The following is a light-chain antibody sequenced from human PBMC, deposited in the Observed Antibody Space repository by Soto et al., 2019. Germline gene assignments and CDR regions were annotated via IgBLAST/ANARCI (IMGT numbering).Light chain of an antibody. Sequence: QSALTQPASVSGSPGQSITISCTGTSSDVGGYNYLSWYQQNPGKAPKVMIYEVSNRPSGVSNRFSGSKSGNTASLTISGLQAEDEADYYCSSYTPSGTPVFGGGTKVTVL. CDR2: EVS. CDR3: SSYTPSGTPV. J-gene: IGLJ3*02. V-gene: IGLV2-14*01. CDR1: SSDVGGYNY.